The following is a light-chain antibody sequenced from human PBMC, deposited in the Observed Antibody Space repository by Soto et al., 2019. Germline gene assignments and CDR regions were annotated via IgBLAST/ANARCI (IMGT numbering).Light chain of an antibody. CDR2: GAP. CDR1: QSVTSRH. CDR3: QQYDSSPRT. V-gene: IGKV3-20*01. Sequence: EIVLTQSPGTLSLSPGERATLSCRASQSVTSRHVAWYPQKPGQAPRLLIYGAPRRATGIPDMFSGSGSVTDFTLTLSRLEPEDFEVSYCQQYDSSPRTFGQGTKVEIK. J-gene: IGKJ1*01.